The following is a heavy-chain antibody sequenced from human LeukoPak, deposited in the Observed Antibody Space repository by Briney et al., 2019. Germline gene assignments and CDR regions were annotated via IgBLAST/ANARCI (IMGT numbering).Heavy chain of an antibody. J-gene: IGHJ4*02. D-gene: IGHD3-22*01. CDR2: ISYDGSNK. Sequence: GGSLRLSCAASGFTFSSYAMHWVRQAPGKGLEWVAVISYDGSNKYYADSVKGRFTIPRDNSKNTLYLQMNSLRAEDTAVYYCARGRDTTGYFVYWGQGTLVTVSS. CDR3: ARGRDTTGYFVY. CDR1: GFTFSSYA. V-gene: IGHV3-30*04.